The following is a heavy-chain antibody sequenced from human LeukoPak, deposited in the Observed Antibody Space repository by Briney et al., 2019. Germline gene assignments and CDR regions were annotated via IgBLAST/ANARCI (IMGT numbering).Heavy chain of an antibody. CDR2: ISSSSSYI. J-gene: IGHJ4*02. CDR3: ARGPRYNWNSNYFPFDY. V-gene: IGHV3-21*01. D-gene: IGHD1-7*01. Sequence: GGSLRLSCAASGFTFSSYSMNWVRQAPGKGLEWVSSISSSSSYIYYADSVKGRFTISRDNAKNSLYLQMNSLRVEDTAVYYCARGPRYNWNSNYFPFDYWGQGTLVTVSS. CDR1: GFTFSSYS.